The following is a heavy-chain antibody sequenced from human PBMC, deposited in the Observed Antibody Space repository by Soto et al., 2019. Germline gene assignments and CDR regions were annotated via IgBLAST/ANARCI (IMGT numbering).Heavy chain of an antibody. CDR2: ISSSGSTI. CDR3: ARVDYYGSGSYYRLYYYGMDV. CDR1: GFTFSDYY. J-gene: IGHJ6*02. V-gene: IGHV3-11*01. Sequence: QVQLVESGGGLVKPGGSLRLSCAASGFTFSDYYMSWIRQAPGKGLEWVSYISSSGSTIYYADSVKGRFTISMDNAKNSLYLQMNSLRAEDTAVYYCARVDYYGSGSYYRLYYYGMDVWGQGTTVTVSS. D-gene: IGHD3-10*01.